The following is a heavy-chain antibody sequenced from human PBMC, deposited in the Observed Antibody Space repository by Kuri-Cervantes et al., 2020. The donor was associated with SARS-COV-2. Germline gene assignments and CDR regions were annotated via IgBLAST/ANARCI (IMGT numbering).Heavy chain of an antibody. CDR1: GFTFSSYA. V-gene: IGHV3-23*01. J-gene: IGHJ4*02. D-gene: IGHD2-15*01. CDR2: LGGSGDVT. Sequence: GGSLRLSCAASGFTFSSYAMSWVRQAPGKGLEWVSGLGGSGDVTYYADSVKGRFTISRDNSKNTLYLRMNSLRAEDTAIYYCAKLFGVVVAGTLDYWGQGALVTVSP. CDR3: AKLFGVVVAGTLDY.